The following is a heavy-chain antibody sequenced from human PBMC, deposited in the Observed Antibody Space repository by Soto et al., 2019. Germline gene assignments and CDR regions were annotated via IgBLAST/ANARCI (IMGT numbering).Heavy chain of an antibody. J-gene: IGHJ4*02. CDR2: ISSSSSYI. V-gene: IGHV3-21*01. Sequence: PGGSLRLSCAASGFTFSSYGMNWVRQAPGKGLEWVSSISSSSSYIYYADSVKGRFTISRDNAKNSLYLQMNSLRAEDTAVYYCASLVGSGSYYNVFDYWGQGTLVTVSS. D-gene: IGHD3-10*02. CDR3: ASLVGSGSYYNVFDY. CDR1: GFTFSSYG.